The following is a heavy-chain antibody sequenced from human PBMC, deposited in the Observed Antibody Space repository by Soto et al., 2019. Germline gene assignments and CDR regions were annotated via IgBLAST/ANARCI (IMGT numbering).Heavy chain of an antibody. CDR1: GYTFTGYY. D-gene: IGHD1-26*01. J-gene: IGHJ3*02. V-gene: IGHV1-2*04. CDR3: ARGRGGSYWDDAFDI. CDR2: INPNSGGT. Sequence: QVQLVQSGAEVKKPGASVKVSCKASGYTFTGYYMHWVRQAPGQGLEWMGWINPNSGGTNYAQKFQGWVTMTRDTSVSTAYMELSRLRSDDTAVYYWARGRGGSYWDDAFDIWGQGTMVTVSS.